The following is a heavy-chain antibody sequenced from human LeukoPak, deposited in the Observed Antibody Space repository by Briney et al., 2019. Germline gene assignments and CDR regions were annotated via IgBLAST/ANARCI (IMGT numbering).Heavy chain of an antibody. CDR2: IVVGSGNT. D-gene: IGHD3-22*01. V-gene: IGHV1-58*02. CDR1: GFTFTSSA. CDR3: AAAYYYDSSGYYL. Sequence: SVKVSCKASGFTFTSSAMQWVRQARGQRLEWIGWIVVGSGNTNYAQKFQERVTITRDMSTSTAYMELSSLRSEDTAVYYCAAAYYYDSSGYYLWGQGSLVTVSS. J-gene: IGHJ5*02.